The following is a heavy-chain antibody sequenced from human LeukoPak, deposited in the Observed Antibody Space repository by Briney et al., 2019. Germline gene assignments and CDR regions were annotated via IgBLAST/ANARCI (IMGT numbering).Heavy chain of an antibody. CDR2: INLEGSSR. D-gene: IGHD3-9*01. V-gene: IGHV3-30*02. CDR1: GFTFSTDG. J-gene: IGHJ4*02. Sequence: GGSLRLSCVTSGFTFSTDGIHWVRQAPGKGPEWVANINLEGSSRYYADSVRGRFTVSRDNSKNTLFLDMKGLRPEDTAVYYCAKGISENSFWLDYWGQGTLVTVSS. CDR3: AKGISENSFWLDY.